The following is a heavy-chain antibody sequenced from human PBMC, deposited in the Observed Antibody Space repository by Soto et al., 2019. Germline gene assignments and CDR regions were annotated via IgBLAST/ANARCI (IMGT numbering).Heavy chain of an antibody. CDR3: ARVQGSNGDFDY. D-gene: IGHD4-17*01. V-gene: IGHV4-4*02. CDR1: GGSISSSNW. J-gene: IGHJ4*02. CDR2: IYHSGST. Sequence: SETLFLTCAVSGGSISSSNWWSWVRQPPGKGLEWIGEIYHSGSTNYNPSLKSRVTISVDKSKNQFSLKLSSVTAADTAVYYCARVQGSNGDFDYWGQGTLVTVSS.